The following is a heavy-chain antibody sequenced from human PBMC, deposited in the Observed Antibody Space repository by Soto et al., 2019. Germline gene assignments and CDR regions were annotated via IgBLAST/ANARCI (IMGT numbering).Heavy chain of an antibody. J-gene: IGHJ3*02. Sequence: EVQLVESGGGLVQPGGSLRLSCAASGFSVSAYEMDWVRQAPGKGLEWVSFMSTTGYRTYYPDSVKGRFTISIDNAKNSLYLQMDSRRAEDTAVYYCTREGYGGNTDAFEMWGQGTMVTCSS. D-gene: IGHD4-17*01. CDR1: GFSVSAYE. CDR3: TREGYGGNTDAFEM. V-gene: IGHV3-48*03. CDR2: MSTTGYRT.